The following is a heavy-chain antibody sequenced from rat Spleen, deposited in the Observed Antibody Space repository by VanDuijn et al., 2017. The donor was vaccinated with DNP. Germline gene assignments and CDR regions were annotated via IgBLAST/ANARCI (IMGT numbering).Heavy chain of an antibody. V-gene: IGHV3-1*01. CDR3: ARWDGYNDGFDY. CDR2: ISYSGNT. CDR1: GYSITSDY. D-gene: IGHD1-9*01. Sequence: EVQLQESGPGLVKPSQSLSLTCSVTGYSITSDYWGWIRKFPGNKMEWMGYISYSGNTNYNPSIKSRISITRDTSKNQFFLQLNSVTTEDTATYYCARWDGYNDGFDYWGQGVMVTVSS. J-gene: IGHJ2*01.